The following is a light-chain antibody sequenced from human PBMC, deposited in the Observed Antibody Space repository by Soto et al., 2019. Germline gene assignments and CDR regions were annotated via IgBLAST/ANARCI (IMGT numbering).Light chain of an antibody. Sequence: EIVLTQSPGTLSLSPGERATLSCRASQSVSSSYLAWYQQKPGQAPRLLIYGASSRATGTPDRFSGSGSGTDFTLTISRLEPEDFAVYYCQQYGSSPPGFGGGTKVEIK. J-gene: IGKJ4*01. CDR3: QQYGSSPPG. V-gene: IGKV3-20*01. CDR2: GAS. CDR1: QSVSSSY.